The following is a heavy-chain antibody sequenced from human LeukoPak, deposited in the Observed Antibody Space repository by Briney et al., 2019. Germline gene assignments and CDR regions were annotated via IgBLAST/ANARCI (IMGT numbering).Heavy chain of an antibody. CDR1: GXTVSSNY. Sequence: GGSLRLSCAASGXTVSSNYVSWVRQAPGKGLEWVSVIYSGGTTYYADSVKGRFTISRDNSKNTLYLQMNSLRADDTAVYYCARANWNDDAFDIWGQGTMVTVS. CDR2: IYSGGTT. J-gene: IGHJ3*02. D-gene: IGHD1-20*01. CDR3: ARANWNDDAFDI. V-gene: IGHV3-66*01.